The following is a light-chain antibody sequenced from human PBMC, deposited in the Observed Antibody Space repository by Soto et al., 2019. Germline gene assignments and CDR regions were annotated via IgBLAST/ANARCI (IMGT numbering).Light chain of an antibody. CDR2: WAS. Sequence: DIVMTQSPDSLAVFLGERATINCKSSQSVLFSSNNKNYLAWYQHKPGQPPKLLIYWASTREVGVSDRFSGSGSGTDFTLTISSVQAEDVAVYYCQQYSSTLLTFGGGTKVEIK. V-gene: IGKV4-1*01. CDR3: QQYSSTLLT. CDR1: QSVLFSSNNKNY. J-gene: IGKJ4*01.